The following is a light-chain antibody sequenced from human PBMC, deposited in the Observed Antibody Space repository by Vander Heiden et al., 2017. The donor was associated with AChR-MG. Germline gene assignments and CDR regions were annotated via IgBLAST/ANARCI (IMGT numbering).Light chain of an antibody. V-gene: IGKV1-9*01. CDR2: A. J-gene: IGKJ4*01. CDR3: QQLKSYPVT. Sequence: DIQLTQSPSLLSASVGDRVTITCRASQCISSDLAWYQQKPGKAPKLLIYAASRFSGSGSGTEFTLTISSLQPEDFATYYCQQLKSYPVTFGGGTKVEIK. CDR1: QCISSD.